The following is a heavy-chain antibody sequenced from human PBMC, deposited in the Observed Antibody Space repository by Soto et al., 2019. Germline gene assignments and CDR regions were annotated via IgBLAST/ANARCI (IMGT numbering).Heavy chain of an antibody. J-gene: IGHJ5*02. D-gene: IGHD1-26*01. CDR1: RDSFTSYY. V-gene: IGHV1-46*01. CDR3: ARSSGGNFGIIIEGTNWFAP. Sequence: ASVKVSCKAPRDSFTSYYINWVRQAPGQGLEWMGVINPHGGSTAYAQKFKGRVTLTRDTSASTAYMEVSSLTSEDTAMYYCARSSGGNFGIIIEGTNWFAPWGQGTLVTVSS. CDR2: INPHGGST.